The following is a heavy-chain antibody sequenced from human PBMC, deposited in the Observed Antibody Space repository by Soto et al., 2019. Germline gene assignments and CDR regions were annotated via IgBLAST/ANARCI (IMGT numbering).Heavy chain of an antibody. J-gene: IGHJ4*02. CDR3: TRDGVVVVTAIIY. Sequence: EVQLVESGGGLVKPGRSLRLSCTASGFTVGDDAMCWIRKAPGKGRERVGFIRSKAYGGTTEYAASVKGRFTISRDDSKSIAYLQMNSLKTEDTAVYYCTRDGVVVVTAIIYWGQGTLVTVSS. D-gene: IGHD2-21*02. CDR1: GFTVGDDA. V-gene: IGHV3-49*05. CDR2: IRSKAYGGTT.